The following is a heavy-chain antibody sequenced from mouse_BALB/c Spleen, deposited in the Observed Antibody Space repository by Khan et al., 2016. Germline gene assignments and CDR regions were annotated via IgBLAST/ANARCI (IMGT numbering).Heavy chain of an antibody. D-gene: IGHD4-1*01. Sequence: VQLQQSGAELVRSGASVKLSCTASAFNIIDYFMHWVKQRPEQGLEWIGWIDPENGDTEYAQKFQGKATMTADTSSNTAYLQLSSLTSEDTAVYYCNAGWLGRDYYAMDYWGQGTSVTVSS. CDR1: AFNIIDYF. CDR2: IDPENGDT. CDR3: NAGWLGRDYYAMDY. V-gene: IGHV14-4*02. J-gene: IGHJ4*01.